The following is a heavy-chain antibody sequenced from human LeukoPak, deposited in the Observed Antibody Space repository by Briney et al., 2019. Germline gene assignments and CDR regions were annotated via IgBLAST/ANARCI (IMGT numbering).Heavy chain of an antibody. Sequence: GGSLRLSCAASGFTFSSYSMNWVRQAPGKGLEWVSYISSSSSTIYYADSVKGRFTISRDNAKNSLYLQMNSLRAEDTAVYYCARLERLAAAGSGTYYGMDVWGQGTTVTVSS. V-gene: IGHV3-48*04. CDR3: ARLERLAAAGSGTYYGMDV. J-gene: IGHJ6*02. CDR1: GFTFSSYS. D-gene: IGHD6-13*01. CDR2: ISSSSSTI.